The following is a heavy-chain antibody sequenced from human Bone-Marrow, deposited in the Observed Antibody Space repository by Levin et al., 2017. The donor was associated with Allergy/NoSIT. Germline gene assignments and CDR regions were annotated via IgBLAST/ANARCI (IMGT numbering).Heavy chain of an antibody. CDR1: GFTFSGYG. D-gene: IGHD6-6*01. J-gene: IGHJ6*03. CDR2: ISFDGSNK. Sequence: PGGSLRLSCAASGFTFSGYGMHWVRQAPGKGLEWVAVISFDGSNKYYADSVKGRFTISRDNSKNTLYLQMNSLRPEDTAVYYCAKCGSSATYYYSYYMDVWGKGTTVTVSS. CDR3: AKCGSSATYYYSYYMDV. V-gene: IGHV3-30*18.